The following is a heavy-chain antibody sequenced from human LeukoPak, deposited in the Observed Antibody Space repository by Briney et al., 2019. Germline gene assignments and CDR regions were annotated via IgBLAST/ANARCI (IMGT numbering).Heavy chain of an antibody. CDR3: ARGFGYAGNYFDY. J-gene: IGHJ4*02. Sequence: GESLKISCKGSGYSFTSYWIGWVRQMPGKGLEWMGIIYAGDSDTRYSPSFQGQVTISDDKSISTAYLQWSSLEASDTAIYYCARGFGYAGNYFDYWGQGTLVTVSS. CDR2: IYAGDSDT. D-gene: IGHD5-18*01. CDR1: GYSFTSYW. V-gene: IGHV5-51*01.